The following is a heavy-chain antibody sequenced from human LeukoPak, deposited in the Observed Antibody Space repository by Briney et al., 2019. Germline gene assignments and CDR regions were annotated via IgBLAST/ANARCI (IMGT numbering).Heavy chain of an antibody. D-gene: IGHD1-26*01. CDR2: IKQDGSEK. CDR1: GFTFSSYW. J-gene: IGHJ4*02. CDR3: ARDQGEGATDY. V-gene: IGHV3-7*01. Sequence: GGSLRLSCAASGFTFSSYWMSWVRQAPGKGLEWVANIKQDGSEKYYVDSVKGRFTISRDNAKNSLYLQMNSLRAEDSAVYYCARDQGEGATDYWGQGTLVTVSS.